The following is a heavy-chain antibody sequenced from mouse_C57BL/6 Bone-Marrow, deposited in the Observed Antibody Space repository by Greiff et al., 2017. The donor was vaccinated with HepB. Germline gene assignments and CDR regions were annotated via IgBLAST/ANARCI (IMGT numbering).Heavy chain of an antibody. J-gene: IGHJ4*01. CDR1: GYTFTSYW. CDR2: IDPSDSYT. V-gene: IGHV1-69*01. D-gene: IGHD2-4*01. CDR3: ASRFSYYDYDVYAMDY. Sequence: QVQLQQPGAELVMPGASVKLSCKASGYTFTSYWMHWVKQRPGQGLEWIGEIDPSDSYTNYNQKFKGKSTLTVDKSSSTAYMQLSSLTSEDSAVYYCASRFSYYDYDVYAMDYWGQGTSVTVSS.